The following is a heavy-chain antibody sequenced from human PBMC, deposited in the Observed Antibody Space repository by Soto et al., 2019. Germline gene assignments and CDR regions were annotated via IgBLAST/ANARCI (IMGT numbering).Heavy chain of an antibody. V-gene: IGHV3-23*01. CDR1: GFTFNNYA. CDR3: AKGRGGSGSLTPSVDF. Sequence: EVQLLESGGGLVQPGGSLRLSCAASGFTFNNYAMTWVRQAPGKGLEWVSAISGGGDTTSYADSVKGRFTVSRDGSKNTLYLQMSSLRAEDTALYYCAKGRGGSGSLTPSVDFWGQGTLVNVSS. J-gene: IGHJ4*02. D-gene: IGHD3-10*01. CDR2: ISGGGDTT.